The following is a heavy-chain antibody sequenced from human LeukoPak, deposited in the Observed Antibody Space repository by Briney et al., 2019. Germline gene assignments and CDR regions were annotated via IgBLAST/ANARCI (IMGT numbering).Heavy chain of an antibody. CDR1: GFTFSSYA. J-gene: IGHJ4*02. CDR3: AKSPRGSRIDY. V-gene: IGHV3-23*01. CDR2: MSSSGGTT. D-gene: IGHD3-10*01. Sequence: PGGSLRLPCAASGFTFSSYAMTWVRQAPGKGLEWVSTMSSSGGTTYYADSVKGRFTISRDNSKNTLYLQMNSLRAEDTALYYFAKSPRGSRIDYWGQGTLVTVSS.